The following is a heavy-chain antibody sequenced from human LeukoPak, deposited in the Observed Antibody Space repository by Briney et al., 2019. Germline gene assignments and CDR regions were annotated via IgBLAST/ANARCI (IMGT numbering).Heavy chain of an antibody. CDR3: ARGTRDAAFDI. CDR2: IYYSGST. Sequence: PSQTLSLTCTVSGGSISSGGYYWSWIRQHPGKGLEWIGYIYYSGSTNYNPSLKSRVTISVDTSKNQFSLKLSSVTAADTAVYYCARGTRDAAFDIWGQGTMVTVSS. D-gene: IGHD1-14*01. CDR1: GGSISSGGYY. J-gene: IGHJ3*02. V-gene: IGHV4-31*03.